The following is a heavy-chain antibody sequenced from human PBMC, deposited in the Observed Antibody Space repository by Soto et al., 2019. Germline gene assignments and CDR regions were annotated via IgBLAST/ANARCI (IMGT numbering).Heavy chain of an antibody. V-gene: IGHV4-34*01. J-gene: IGHJ4*02. CDR2: INHSGST. CDR3: ASGQQQLVRYYFDY. CDR1: GGSFSGYY. D-gene: IGHD6-13*01. Sequence: QVQLQQWGAGLLKPSETLSLTCAVYGGSFSGYYWSWIRQPPGKGLEWIGEINHSGSTNYNPSLKSRVTIAVDTSKNQFSLKLSSVTAADTAVYYCASGQQQLVRYYFDYWGQGTLVTISS.